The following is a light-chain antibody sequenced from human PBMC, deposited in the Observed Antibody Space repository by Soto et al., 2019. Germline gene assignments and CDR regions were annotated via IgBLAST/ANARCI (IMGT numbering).Light chain of an antibody. Sequence: DIQMTQSPSTLSASVGDRVTITCRASQSISSWLAWYQQKPGKAPKLLIYKASSLESRVPSRFSGSGSGTEFTLTISSLRPDDFATYYCQQYNSYPWTFGQGTKVEIK. CDR3: QQYNSYPWT. CDR1: QSISSW. J-gene: IGKJ1*01. V-gene: IGKV1-5*03. CDR2: KAS.